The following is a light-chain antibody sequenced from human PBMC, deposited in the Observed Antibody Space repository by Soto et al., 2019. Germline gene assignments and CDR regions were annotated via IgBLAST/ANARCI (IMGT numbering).Light chain of an antibody. V-gene: IGKV1-39*01. Sequence: MTQPPLSLSVTPGQPASISCKSSQSLLHSDGKTYLYWYQQKPGKAPKLLIFAASSLQSGVPSRFSGSRSGPDFTLTISSLQPEDFATYYCQQSYSSPPTFGQGTKVDIK. CDR3: QQSYSSPPT. J-gene: IGKJ1*01. CDR1: QSLLHSDGKTY. CDR2: AAS.